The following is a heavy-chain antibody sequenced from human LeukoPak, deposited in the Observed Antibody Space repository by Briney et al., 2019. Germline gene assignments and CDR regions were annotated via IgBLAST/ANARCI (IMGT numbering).Heavy chain of an antibody. Sequence: GGSLRLSRAASGFTVSTNYMSWLRQAPGKGLEWVSLIYDGDRTSFADSVKGRFTISRDNSKNALYLQMNSLRAEDTAVYYCARGHSGGWYGANWGQGTLVTVSS. CDR3: ARGHSGGWYGAN. CDR1: GFTVSTNY. D-gene: IGHD6-19*01. J-gene: IGHJ4*02. V-gene: IGHV3-66*01. CDR2: IYDGDRT.